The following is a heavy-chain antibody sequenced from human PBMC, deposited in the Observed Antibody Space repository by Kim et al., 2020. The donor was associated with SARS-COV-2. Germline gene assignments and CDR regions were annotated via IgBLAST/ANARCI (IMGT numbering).Heavy chain of an antibody. CDR3: AKESLTYYYDSSGYYYFDY. CDR2: ISYDGSNK. J-gene: IGHJ4*02. V-gene: IGHV3-30*18. Sequence: GGSLRLSCAASGFTFSSYGMHWVRQAPGKGLEWVAVISYDGSNKYYADSVKGRFTISRDNSKNTLYLQMNSLRAEDTAVYYCAKESLTYYYDSSGYYYFDYWGQGTLVTVSS. CDR1: GFTFSSYG. D-gene: IGHD3-22*01.